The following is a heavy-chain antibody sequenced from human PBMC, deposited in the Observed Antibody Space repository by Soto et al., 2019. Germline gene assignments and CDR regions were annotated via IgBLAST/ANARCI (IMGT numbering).Heavy chain of an antibody. CDR1: GGTFSSYA. CDR2: IIPIFGTA. Sequence: ASVKVSCKASGGTFSSYAISWVQQAPGQGLEWMGGIIPIFGTANYAQKFQGRVTITADKSTSTAYMELSSLRSEDTAVYYCARGSINGTGVGGDYFDYWGQGTLVTVSS. J-gene: IGHJ4*02. D-gene: IGHD1-20*01. CDR3: ARGSINGTGVGGDYFDY. V-gene: IGHV1-69*06.